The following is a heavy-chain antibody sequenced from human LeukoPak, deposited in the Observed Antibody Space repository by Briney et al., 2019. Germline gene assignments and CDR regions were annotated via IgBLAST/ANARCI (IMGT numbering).Heavy chain of an antibody. CDR2: INPKSGDT. D-gene: IGHD3-9*01. CDR3: AREDSRSYFGPAIGFDP. V-gene: IGHV1-2*02. J-gene: IGHJ5*02. Sequence: ASLKVSCKASGFTFTGYYIHWVRQAPGLGLEWMGWINPKSGDTKYAQKFQGRVTMNRDTSNRTAYMDLSTLRSDDTAVFYCAREDSRSYFGPAIGFDPWGQGTLVTVSS. CDR1: GFTFTGYY.